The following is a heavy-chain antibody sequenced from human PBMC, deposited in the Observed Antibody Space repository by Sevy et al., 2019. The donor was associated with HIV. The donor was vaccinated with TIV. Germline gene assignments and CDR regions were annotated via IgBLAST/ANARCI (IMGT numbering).Heavy chain of an antibody. CDR3: ARDCVDTAMVTEYNWFDP. CDR1: GGTFSSYA. CDR2: IIPIFGTA. J-gene: IGHJ5*02. Sequence: ASVKVSCKASGGTFSSYAISWVRQAPGQGLEWMGGIIPIFGTANYAQKFQGRVTITADKSTSTAYMELSSLRSEDTAVYYCARDCVDTAMVTEYNWFDPWGQGTLVTVSS. D-gene: IGHD5-18*01. V-gene: IGHV1-69*06.